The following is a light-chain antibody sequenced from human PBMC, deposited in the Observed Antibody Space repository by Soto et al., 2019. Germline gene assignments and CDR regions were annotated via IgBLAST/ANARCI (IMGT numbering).Light chain of an antibody. J-gene: IGLJ1*01. CDR1: SSNIGSYS. CDR3: AAWDDRLSSYV. V-gene: IGLV1-47*01. CDR2: GND. Sequence: QSVLTQPSSASGTPGQRVTISCSGSSSNIGSYSVYWYQQLPGTTPKLLIYGNDQRPSGVPDRFSGSKSGTSASLAISGLRSEDEADYYCAAWDDRLSSYVFGTGTKLTVL.